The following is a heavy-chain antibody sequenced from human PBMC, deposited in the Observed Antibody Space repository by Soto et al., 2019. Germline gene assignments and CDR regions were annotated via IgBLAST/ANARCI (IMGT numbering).Heavy chain of an antibody. V-gene: IGHV1-18*01. CDR2: ISAYNGNT. J-gene: IGHJ6*02. Sequence: ASVKVSCKASGYTFTSYGISWVRQAPGQGLEWMGWISAYNGNTNYAQKLQGRVTMTTDTSTSTAYMELRSLRSDDTAVYYCARDTDCSGGSCWGYYYYYGMDVWGQGTTVTVSS. D-gene: IGHD2-15*01. CDR3: ARDTDCSGGSCWGYYYYYGMDV. CDR1: GYTFTSYG.